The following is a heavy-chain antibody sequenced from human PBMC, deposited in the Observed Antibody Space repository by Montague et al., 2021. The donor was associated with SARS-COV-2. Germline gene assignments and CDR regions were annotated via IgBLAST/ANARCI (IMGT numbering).Heavy chain of an antibody. CDR1: GGSISSYY. Sequence: SETRSLTCTVSGGSISSYYWSWIRQPPGKGLEWIGHIYYSGSTNYNPSLKSRVTISVDTSENQFSLKLSSVTAADTAVYYCARVPYSSSGFFYYYYGIDVWGQGTTVTVSS. CDR2: IYYSGST. D-gene: IGHD6-6*01. CDR3: ARVPYSSSGFFYYYYGIDV. J-gene: IGHJ6*02. V-gene: IGHV4-59*13.